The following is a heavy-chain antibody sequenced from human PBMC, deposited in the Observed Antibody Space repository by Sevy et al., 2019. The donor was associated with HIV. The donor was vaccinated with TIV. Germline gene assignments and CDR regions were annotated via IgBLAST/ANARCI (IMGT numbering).Heavy chain of an antibody. CDR2: IKSKADGGTT. J-gene: IGHJ6*02. Sequence: GGSLRLSCAASGFTFTYAWMSWVRQAPGKGLEWVGRIKSKADGGTTDYAAPVKGSFTISRDDSKNTLYLKMNSVKTEDSAVYYCATDPIGVLGVTDGIDVWGQGTTVTVSS. D-gene: IGHD2-8*01. CDR1: GFTFTYAW. CDR3: ATDPIGVLGVTDGIDV. V-gene: IGHV3-15*01.